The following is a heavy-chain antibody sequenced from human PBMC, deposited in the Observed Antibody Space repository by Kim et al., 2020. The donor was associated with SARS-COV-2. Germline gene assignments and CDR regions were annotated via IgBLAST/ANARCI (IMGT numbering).Heavy chain of an antibody. D-gene: IGHD3-16*02. J-gene: IGHJ6*02. CDR2: ST. CDR3: ARRALDGMDV. Sequence: STSYAQKFQGRVTMTRDTSTSTVYMDLSSLRSEDTAVYYCARRALDGMDVWGQGTTVTVSS. V-gene: IGHV1-46*01.